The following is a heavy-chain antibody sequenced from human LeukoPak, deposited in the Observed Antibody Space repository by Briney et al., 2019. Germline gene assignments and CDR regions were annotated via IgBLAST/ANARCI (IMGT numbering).Heavy chain of an antibody. Sequence: GGSLTLSCAASGFTFSSYAMSWVRQAPGKGLEWVSAISGCGGSTYYADSVKGRFTISNDNSKNTLYLQMNSLRADDPAVYYCASIPEAPGITAAGPIYGMDVWGQGTTVTVSS. CDR1: GFTFSSYA. V-gene: IGHV3-23*01. CDR2: ISGCGGST. CDR3: ASIPEAPGITAAGPIYGMDV. D-gene: IGHD6-13*01. J-gene: IGHJ6*02.